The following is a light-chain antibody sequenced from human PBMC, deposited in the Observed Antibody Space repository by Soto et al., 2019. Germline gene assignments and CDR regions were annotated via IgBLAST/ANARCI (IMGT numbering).Light chain of an antibody. J-gene: IGKJ1*01. CDR2: AAS. CDR3: QQCYSTPPT. Sequence: DIQMTQSPSSLSASVGDRVTITCRASQSISSYLNWYQQKPGKAPKPLIYAASSLQSGVPSRFSGSGSGTDFTLTISSLQPEDFATYYCQQCYSTPPTFGQGTKVEIK. CDR1: QSISSY. V-gene: IGKV1-39*01.